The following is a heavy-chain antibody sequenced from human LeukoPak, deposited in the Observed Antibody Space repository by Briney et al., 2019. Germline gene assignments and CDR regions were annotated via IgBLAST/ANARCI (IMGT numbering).Heavy chain of an antibody. D-gene: IGHD4-17*01. CDR1: GYTLTEFS. CDR3: EKDPHYGYYFDY. CDR2: IDPEDGGT. J-gene: IGHJ4*02. Sequence: ASVKVSCKASGYTLTEFSMHWVRQAPGKGLEWMGGIDPEDGGTNYAQKFQGRVTMTEDTSINTAYMELSRLRPEDTAVYYCEKDPHYGYYFDYWGQGTLVTVSS. V-gene: IGHV1-24*01.